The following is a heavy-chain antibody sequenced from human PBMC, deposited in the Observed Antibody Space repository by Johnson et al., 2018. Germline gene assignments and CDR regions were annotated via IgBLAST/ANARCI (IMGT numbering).Heavy chain of an antibody. CDR1: GGSISSYY. Sequence: QVQLQESGPGLVKPSESLSLTCTVSGGSISSYYWSWIRQPPGKGLEWIGLIYYSGSTNYNPPPKSRVTISVDTSKNQFSLKLSSVTAADTAGYYCAILNPAGDGVDGWGQGTTVTVSS. CDR3: AILNPAGDGVDG. J-gene: IGHJ6*02. V-gene: IGHV4-59*03. CDR2: IYYSGST.